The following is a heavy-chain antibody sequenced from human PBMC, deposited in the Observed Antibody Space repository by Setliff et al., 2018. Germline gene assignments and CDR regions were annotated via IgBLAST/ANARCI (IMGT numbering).Heavy chain of an antibody. CDR2: IYNSGYT. CDR1: GGSISSSNYY. CDR3: ASGLEFDY. D-gene: IGHD1-1*01. J-gene: IGHJ4*01. Sequence: SETLSLTCSVSGGSISSSNYYWGWIRQPPGKGLEWIGGIYNSGYTHYKPSLKSRATISVDTSKSQFSLNLSNVTAADTAVYYCASGLEFDYWGPGSLVTVSS. V-gene: IGHV4-39*01.